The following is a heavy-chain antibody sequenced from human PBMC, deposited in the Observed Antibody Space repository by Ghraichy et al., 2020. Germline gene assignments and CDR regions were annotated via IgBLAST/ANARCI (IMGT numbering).Heavy chain of an antibody. CDR2: IYSGGST. D-gene: IGHD6-19*01. CDR1: GFTVSSNY. V-gene: IGHV3-53*01. J-gene: IGHJ6*02. CDR3: ARIIAVAGTSGYYYGMDV. Sequence: GESLNISCAASGFTVSSNYMSWVRQAPGKGLEWVSVIYSGGSTYYADSVKGRFTISRDNSKNTLYLQMNSLRAEDTAVYYCARIIAVAGTSGYYYGMDVWGQGTTVTVSS.